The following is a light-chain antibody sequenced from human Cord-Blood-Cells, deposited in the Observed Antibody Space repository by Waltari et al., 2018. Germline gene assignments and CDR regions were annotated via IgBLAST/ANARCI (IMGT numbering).Light chain of an antibody. CDR3: QQYNSYSMYT. V-gene: IGKV1-5*03. J-gene: IGKJ2*01. CDR1: QSISSW. CDR2: KAS. Sequence: DIQMTQSPSTLSASVGDRVTITCRASQSISSWLAWYQQKPGKAPKPLIYKASSLESGVPSWFSGSGSGTEFTLTISSLQPDDFATYYCQQYNSYSMYTFGQGTKLEIK.